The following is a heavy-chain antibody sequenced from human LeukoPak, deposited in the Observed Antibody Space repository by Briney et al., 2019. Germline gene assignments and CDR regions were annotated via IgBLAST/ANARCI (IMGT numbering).Heavy chain of an antibody. CDR2: IYSSGST. V-gene: IGHV4-39*07. Sequence: PSETLSLTCAVSGASISGSGCYWGWIRQPPGKGLEWIGNIYSSGSTYYNASLQSRVTISIDTSKNQFSLRLNSVTAADTAIYYCARGTIVVATPWGHWGQGTLVTVSS. D-gene: IGHD3-22*01. CDR1: GASISGSGCY. CDR3: ARGTIVVATPWGH. J-gene: IGHJ1*01.